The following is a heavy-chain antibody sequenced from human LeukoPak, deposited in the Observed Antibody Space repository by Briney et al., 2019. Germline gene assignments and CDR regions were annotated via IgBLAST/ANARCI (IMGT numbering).Heavy chain of an antibody. CDR3: ARGVARSAVTTYYFDY. V-gene: IGHV1-2*02. Sequence: ASVKVSCKASGYTFTGYYMHWVRQAPGQGLEWMGWINPNSGGTNYAQKFQGRVTMTRDTSISTAYMELSRLRSDDTAVYYCARGVARSAVTTYYFDYWGQGTLVTVSS. CDR2: INPNSGGT. CDR1: GYTFTGYY. J-gene: IGHJ4*02. D-gene: IGHD4-17*01.